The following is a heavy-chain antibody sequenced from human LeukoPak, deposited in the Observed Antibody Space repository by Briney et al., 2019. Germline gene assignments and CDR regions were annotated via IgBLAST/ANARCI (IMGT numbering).Heavy chain of an antibody. CDR2: AYYVFKWYN. Sequence: QALSLTSALSRDRVSINSAAWDWIRQSPSRCREWLGRAYYVFKWYNDHAVSVKSRITINPDTSKNQFSLQLNSVTPEDTAVYYCARDRGSSGWSTIYYFDYWGQGTLVTVSS. J-gene: IGHJ4*02. D-gene: IGHD6-19*01. V-gene: IGHV6-1*01. CDR1: RDRVSINSAA. CDR3: ARDRGSSGWSTIYYFDY.